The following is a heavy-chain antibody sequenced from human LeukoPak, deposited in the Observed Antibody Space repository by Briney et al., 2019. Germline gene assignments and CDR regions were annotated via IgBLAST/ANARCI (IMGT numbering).Heavy chain of an antibody. CDR3: ARSLIGYDFWSGYPQPPDYYYYMDV. J-gene: IGHJ6*03. CDR2: ISAYNGNT. D-gene: IGHD3-3*01. V-gene: IGHV1-18*01. CDR1: GYTFTSYG. Sequence: ASVKVSCKASGYTFTSYGISWVRQAPGQGLEWMGGISAYNGNTNYAQKLQGRVTMTTDTSKSTAYMELRSLRSDDTAVYYCARSLIGYDFWSGYPQPPDYYYYMDVWGKGTTVTVSS.